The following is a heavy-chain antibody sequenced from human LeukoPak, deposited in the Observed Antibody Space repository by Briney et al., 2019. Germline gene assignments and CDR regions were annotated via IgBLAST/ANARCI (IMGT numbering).Heavy chain of an antibody. Sequence: GGSLRLSCAASGFTFSSNWMSWVRQAPGKGPEWVANIKPDGSEKYYVDSVKGRFTISRDNAKNSLYLQMNSLRADDTAVYYCAKERGTSGECAFDIWGQGTMVTVSS. D-gene: IGHD3-10*01. CDR1: GFTFSSNW. J-gene: IGHJ3*02. CDR3: AKERGTSGECAFDI. V-gene: IGHV3-7*03. CDR2: IKPDGSEK.